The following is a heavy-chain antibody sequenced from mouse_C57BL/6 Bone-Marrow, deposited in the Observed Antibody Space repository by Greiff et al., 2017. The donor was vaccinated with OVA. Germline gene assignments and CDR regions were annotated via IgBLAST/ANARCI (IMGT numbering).Heavy chain of an antibody. CDR1: GYTFTEYT. Sequence: LQESGAELVKPGASVKLSCKASGYTFTEYTIHWVKQRSGQGLEWIGWFYPGSGSIKYNEKFKDKATLTADKSSSTVYMELSRLTSEDSAVYFWARNEEKGDTYYDYDWFAYWGQGTLVTVSA. V-gene: IGHV1-62-2*01. D-gene: IGHD2-4*01. J-gene: IGHJ3*01. CDR2: FYPGSGSI. CDR3: ARNEEKGDTYYDYDWFAY.